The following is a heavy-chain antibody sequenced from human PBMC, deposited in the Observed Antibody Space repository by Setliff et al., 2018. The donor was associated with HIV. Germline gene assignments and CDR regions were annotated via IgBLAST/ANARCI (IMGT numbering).Heavy chain of an antibody. D-gene: IGHD3-22*01. V-gene: IGHV4-59*01. CDR3: ARDPGDYDRKLDH. J-gene: IGHJ4*02. CDR1: GGSISFYY. Sequence: PSETLSLTCSVSGGSISFYYWNWLRQTPGKGLEWIAYTFDNGNTHYNPSLESRVTLSLDTSRNLFSLRLASVTAADTAVYYCARDPGDYDRKLDHWGQGALATVSS. CDR2: TFDNGNT.